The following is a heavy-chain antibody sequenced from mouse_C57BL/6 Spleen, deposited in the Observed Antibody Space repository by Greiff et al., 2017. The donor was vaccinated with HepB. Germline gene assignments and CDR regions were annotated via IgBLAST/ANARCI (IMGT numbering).Heavy chain of an antibody. CDR2: IDPSDSYT. CDR3: AGGHFDY. V-gene: IGHV1-59*01. Sequence: QVQLQQPGAELVRPGTSVKLSCKASGYTFTSYWMHWVKQRPGQGLEWIGVIDPSDSYTNYNQKFKGKATLTVDTSSSTAYMQLSSLTSEDSAVYFCAGGHFDYWGQGTTLTVSS. CDR1: GYTFTSYW. J-gene: IGHJ2*01.